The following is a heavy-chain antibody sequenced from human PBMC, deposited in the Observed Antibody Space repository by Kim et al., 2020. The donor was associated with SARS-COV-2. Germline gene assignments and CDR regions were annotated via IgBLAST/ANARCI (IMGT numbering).Heavy chain of an antibody. Sequence: LKGRFTVSRDYSKSTLYLQMNSLTAEDTAVYYCAKQGYIFKQNTYYGMDLWGQGTTVTVSS. J-gene: IGHJ6*02. D-gene: IGHD5-12*01. CDR3: AKQGYIFKQNTYYGMDL. V-gene: IGHV3-30*02.